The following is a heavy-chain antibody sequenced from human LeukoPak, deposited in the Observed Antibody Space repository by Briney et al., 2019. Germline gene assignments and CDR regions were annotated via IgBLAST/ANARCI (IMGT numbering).Heavy chain of an antibody. CDR3: ARHWDYCDDNNGFDP. J-gene: IGHJ5*02. CDR2: IYPGDSDT. V-gene: IGHV5-51*01. D-gene: IGHD4-17*01. Sequence: GESLKIFCKGSGYSFTSYWIGWVRQMPGKGLEWMGIIYPGDSDTRYSPSFQGQVTISADKSISTAYLQWSSLKASDTAMYYCARHWDYCDDNNGFDPWGQGTLVTVSS. CDR1: GYSFTSYW.